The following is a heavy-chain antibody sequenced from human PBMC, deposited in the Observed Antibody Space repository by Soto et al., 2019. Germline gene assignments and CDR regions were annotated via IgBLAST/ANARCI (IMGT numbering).Heavy chain of an antibody. V-gene: IGHV4-61*01. CDR3: ARGATVTQYDY. CDR2: GSYSGTT. Sequence: SETVSLTXTVSGVSVSSGSFYWAWIRQPPGKGLEWIGFGSYSGTTNYKPSLKSRVTITVDTSRSQISLKVSSLTAADTAVYYCARGATVTQYDYWGQGTLVTVSS. CDR1: GVSVSSGSFY. D-gene: IGHD4-17*01. J-gene: IGHJ4*02.